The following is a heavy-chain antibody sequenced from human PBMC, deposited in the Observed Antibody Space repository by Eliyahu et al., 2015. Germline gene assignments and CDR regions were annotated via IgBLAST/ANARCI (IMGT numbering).Heavy chain of an antibody. J-gene: IGHJ3*02. D-gene: IGHD3-10*01. CDR2: ISWNSATI. V-gene: IGHV3-9*01. Sequence: EGQLVESGGALVQPGRSLRLSCAASGFTFDDYAMHWVRQAPGKGLEWVSSISWNSATIAYGDSVKGRFTISRDNAKNSLYLQMNSLRAEDTALYYCVKSGELLYDAFDIWGQGTMVTVSS. CDR1: GFTFDDYA. CDR3: VKSGELLYDAFDI.